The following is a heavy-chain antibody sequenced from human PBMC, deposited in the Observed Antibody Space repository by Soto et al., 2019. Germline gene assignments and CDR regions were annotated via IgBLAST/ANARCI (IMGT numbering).Heavy chain of an antibody. CDR3: ARDPNNWKDGDYYYYGMDV. J-gene: IGHJ6*02. CDR2: INPSGGST. Sequence: ASVKVSCKASGYTFTSYYMHWVRQAPGQGLEWMGIINPSGGSTSYAQKFQGRVTMTRDTSTSTVYMELSSLRSEDTAVYYCARDPNNWKDGDYYYYGMDVWGQGTTVTVSS. CDR1: GYTFTSYY. V-gene: IGHV1-46*01. D-gene: IGHD1-20*01.